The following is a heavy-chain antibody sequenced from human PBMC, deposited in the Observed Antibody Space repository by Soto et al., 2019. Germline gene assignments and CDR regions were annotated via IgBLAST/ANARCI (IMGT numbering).Heavy chain of an antibody. D-gene: IGHD3-22*01. V-gene: IGHV5-10-1*01. J-gene: IGHJ6*02. Sequence: PXESLTISGKGSGYSFTSDWISWVGEMPGKGLEWMGRIDPSDSYTNYSPSFQGHVTISADKSISTAYLQWSSLKASDTAMYYCASVEDSSGPSNYNGMDVWGQGTTVTVSS. CDR1: GYSFTSDW. CDR2: IDPSDSYT. CDR3: ASVEDSSGPSNYNGMDV.